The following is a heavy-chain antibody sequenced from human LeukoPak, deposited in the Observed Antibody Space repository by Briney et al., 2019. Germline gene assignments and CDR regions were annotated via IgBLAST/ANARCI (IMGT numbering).Heavy chain of an antibody. Sequence: PGGSLRLSCAASGFTFSSYAMSWVRQAPGKGLEWVSAISGSGGSTYYADSVKGRFTISRDNSKNTLCLQMNSLRAEDTAVYYCAKAVGATKYYFDYWGQGTLVTVSS. CDR3: AKAVGATKYYFDY. V-gene: IGHV3-23*01. CDR1: GFTFSSYA. D-gene: IGHD1-26*01. J-gene: IGHJ4*02. CDR2: ISGSGGST.